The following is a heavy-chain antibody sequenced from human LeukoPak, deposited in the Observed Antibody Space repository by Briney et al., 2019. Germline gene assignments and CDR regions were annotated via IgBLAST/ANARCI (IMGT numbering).Heavy chain of an antibody. V-gene: IGHV4-4*07. J-gene: IGHJ6*03. D-gene: IGHD6-19*01. CDR3: ARARPPHGIAVAGPPYYYMDV. Sequence: PSETLSLTCTVSGGSISSYYWSWIRQPAGKGLEWIGRLYTSGSTNYNPSLKSRVTMSVDTSKNQFSLKLSSVTAADTAVYYCARARPPHGIAVAGPPYYYMDVWGKGTTVTVSS. CDR2: LYTSGST. CDR1: GGSISSYY.